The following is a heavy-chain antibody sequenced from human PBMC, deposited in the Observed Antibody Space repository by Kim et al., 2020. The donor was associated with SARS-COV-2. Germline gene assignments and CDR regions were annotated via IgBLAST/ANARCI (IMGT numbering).Heavy chain of an antibody. CDR2: MNPNSGNT. CDR3: ARVQLYCSGGSCYDNWFDP. J-gene: IGHJ5*02. Sequence: ASVKVSCKASGYTFTSYDINWVRQATGQGLEWMGWMNPNSGNTGYAQKFQGRVTMTRNTSISTAYMELSSLRSEDTAVYYCARVQLYCSGGSCYDNWFDPWGQGTLVTVSS. D-gene: IGHD2-15*01. V-gene: IGHV1-8*01. CDR1: GYTFTSYD.